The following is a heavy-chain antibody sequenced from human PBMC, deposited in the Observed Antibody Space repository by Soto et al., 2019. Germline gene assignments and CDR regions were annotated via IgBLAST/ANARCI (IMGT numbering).Heavy chain of an antibody. CDR1: GASISDNY. J-gene: IGHJ4*02. CDR3: AKDRGVVVDY. CDR2: IFYSGST. D-gene: IGHD2-15*01. V-gene: IGHV4-59*01. Sequence: SETLSLTCTLSGASISDNYWSWIRQPPGKGLEWIGYIFYSGSTNYNPSLESRVTISIDTPKNQFSLRLNSVTAADTAVYYCAKDRGVVVDYWGQGTLVTVSS.